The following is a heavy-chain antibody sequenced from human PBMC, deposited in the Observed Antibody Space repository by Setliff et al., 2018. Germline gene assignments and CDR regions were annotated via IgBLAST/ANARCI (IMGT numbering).Heavy chain of an antibody. CDR2: TIPFFGTT. D-gene: IGHD3-10*02. Sequence: SVKVSCKASGGTFNNYGVTWVRQAPGQGLEWMGGTIPFFGTTNYAQKFQGGVTITTDESTSTAYMELSSLRSEDTAVYYCAREMLVVRGVNSYYYYMDVWGKGTTVTVSS. J-gene: IGHJ6*03. CDR3: AREMLVVRGVNSYYYYMDV. CDR1: GGTFNNYG. V-gene: IGHV1-69*05.